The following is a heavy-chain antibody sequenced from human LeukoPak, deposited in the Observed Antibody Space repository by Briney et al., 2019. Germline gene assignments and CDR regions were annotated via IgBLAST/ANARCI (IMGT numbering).Heavy chain of an antibody. D-gene: IGHD1-26*01. CDR1: GGTFSSYA. CDR3: ARQYSGSYYPFDY. V-gene: IGHV1-69*13. Sequence: SVKVSCKASGGTFSSYAISWVRQAPGQGLEWMGGIIPIFGTANYAQKFQGRVTITADESTSTAYMELSSLRSEDTAVCYCARQYSGSYYPFDYWGQGTLVTVSS. J-gene: IGHJ4*02. CDR2: IIPIFGTA.